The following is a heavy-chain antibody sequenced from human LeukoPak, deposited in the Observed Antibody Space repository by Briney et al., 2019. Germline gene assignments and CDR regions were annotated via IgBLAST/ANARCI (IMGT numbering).Heavy chain of an antibody. CDR1: GFTFSSNA. J-gene: IGHJ3*02. V-gene: IGHV3-23*01. D-gene: IGHD3-10*01. CDR3: AKGRYYGWGTYSNDAFDI. CDR2: LSGSGGST. Sequence: GGSLRLSCAASGFTFSSNAMSWVRQAPGRGLEWVSGLSGSGGSTNYADSVKGRFTISRDNSNNTLYLQMNSLRAEDTAIYYCAKGRYYGWGTYSNDAFDIWGQGTMVSVSS.